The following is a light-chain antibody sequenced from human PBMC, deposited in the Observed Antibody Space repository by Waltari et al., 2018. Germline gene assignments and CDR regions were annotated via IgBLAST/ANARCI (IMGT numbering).Light chain of an antibody. CDR2: GAS. CDR3: QQLDKYPLT. Sequence: IQLTQSPSSLSASVGDKVTITCRASEGISTYLAWYQQQPGKAPKLLIYGASTLHIGAPSRFSGSGSGTDFTLTISSLQPGDFATYYCQQLDKYPLTFGGGTKVEIK. J-gene: IGKJ4*01. V-gene: IGKV1-9*01. CDR1: EGISTY.